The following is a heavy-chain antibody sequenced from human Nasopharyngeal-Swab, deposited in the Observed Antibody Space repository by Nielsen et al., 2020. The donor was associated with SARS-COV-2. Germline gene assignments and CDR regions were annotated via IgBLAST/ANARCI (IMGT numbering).Heavy chain of an antibody. CDR2: IYHSGST. J-gene: IGHJ4*02. D-gene: IGHD3-10*01. Sequence: LSCGVSGVSISSADYSWNWIRQSPGRGLEWIGNIYHSGSTSYNPSLKSRVTISVDRSKSHFSLKMTSVTAADTAVYFCARGKDFGEYYFDYWGQGTLVTVSS. CDR1: GVSISSADYS. V-gene: IGHV4-30-2*06. CDR3: ARGKDFGEYYFDY.